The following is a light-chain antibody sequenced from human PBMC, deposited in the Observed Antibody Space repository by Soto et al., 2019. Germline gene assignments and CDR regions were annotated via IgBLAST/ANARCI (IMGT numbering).Light chain of an antibody. J-gene: IGKJ1*01. V-gene: IGKV1-39*01. CDR1: QSISSY. Sequence: DIQLTQSPSSLSASVGDRVTITCRAGQSISSYLNWYQQKPGKAPKLLIYAASSLQSGVPSRFSGSGSGTDFTLTISSLQPEDFATYYCQQSYSTSVTFGQGTKVEIK. CDR2: AAS. CDR3: QQSYSTSVT.